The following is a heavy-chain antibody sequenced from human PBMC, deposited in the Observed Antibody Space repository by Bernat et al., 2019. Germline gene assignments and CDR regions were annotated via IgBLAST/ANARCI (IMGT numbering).Heavy chain of an antibody. CDR3: AKDMRTVDIVATIPLGNY. Sequence: QVQLVESGGGLVKPGGSLRLSCAASGFTFSNAWMNWVRQAPGKGLEWVAFIRYDGSNKYYADSVKGRFTISRDNSKNTLYLQMNSLRAEDTAVYYCAKDMRTVDIVATIPLGNYWGQGTLVTVSS. CDR2: IRYDGSNK. V-gene: IGHV3-30*02. D-gene: IGHD5-12*01. J-gene: IGHJ4*02. CDR1: GFTFSNAW.